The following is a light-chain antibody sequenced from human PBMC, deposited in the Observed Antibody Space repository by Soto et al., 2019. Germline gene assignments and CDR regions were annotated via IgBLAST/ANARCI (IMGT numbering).Light chain of an antibody. J-gene: IGKJ4*01. V-gene: IGKV3-20*01. CDR2: GAS. Sequence: EIVLTQSPGTLSLSPGERATLSCRASQSVGTYLAWYQQKPGLAPRFLIYGASSRATGIPDRFSGSGSGTDFTLAISRLEPEDFAVYHCQQYVSIPLTFGGGTKVDI. CDR3: QQYVSIPLT. CDR1: QSVGTY.